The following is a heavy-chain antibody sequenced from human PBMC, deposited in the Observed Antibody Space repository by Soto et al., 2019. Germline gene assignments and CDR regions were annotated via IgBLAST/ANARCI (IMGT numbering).Heavy chain of an antibody. CDR1: GYTFYSHS. CDR3: ARCIQQDYYYGMDV. D-gene: IGHD5-18*01. Sequence: QAQLVQSGAEVKKPGASVKVSCKASGYTFYSHSISWVGQAPGQGLEWMGRISADNGNTKYEQKFRGRVTMTTDTSTSTVSMELRNLRSDDTAVYYCARCIQQDYYYGMDVWGQGTTVTVSS. J-gene: IGHJ6*02. CDR2: ISADNGNT. V-gene: IGHV1-18*01.